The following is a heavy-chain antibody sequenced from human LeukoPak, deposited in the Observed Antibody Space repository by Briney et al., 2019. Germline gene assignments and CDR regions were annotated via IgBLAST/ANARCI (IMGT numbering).Heavy chain of an antibody. J-gene: IGHJ4*02. D-gene: IGHD3-22*01. CDR2: INHSGST. Sequence: SETLSLTCAVYGGSFSGYYWSWIRQPPGKGLEWIGEINHSGSTNYNPSLKSRVTISVDTSKNQFSLKLSSVTAADTAVYYCARDLVTTAEFDYWGQGTLVIVSS. V-gene: IGHV4-34*01. CDR3: ARDLVTTAEFDY. CDR1: GGSFSGYY.